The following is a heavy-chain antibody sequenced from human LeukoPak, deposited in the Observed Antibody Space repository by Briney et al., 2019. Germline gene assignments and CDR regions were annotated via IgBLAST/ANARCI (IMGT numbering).Heavy chain of an antibody. CDR1: GYTFTSYY. J-gene: IGHJ4*02. Sequence: SVKVSCKASGYTFTSYYMHWVRQAPGQGLEWMGRIIPILGIANYAQKFQGRVTITADKSTSTAYMELSSLRSEDTAVYYCARGANWNDDYWGQGTLVTVSS. CDR2: IIPILGIA. CDR3: ARGANWNDDY. D-gene: IGHD1-20*01. V-gene: IGHV1-69*04.